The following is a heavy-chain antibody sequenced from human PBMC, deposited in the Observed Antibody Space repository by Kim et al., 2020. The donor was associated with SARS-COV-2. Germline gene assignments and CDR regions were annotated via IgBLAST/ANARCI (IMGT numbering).Heavy chain of an antibody. Sequence: SETLSLTCTVSGGSISSYYWSWIRQPPGKGLEWIGYIYYSGSTNYNPSLKSRVTISVDTSKNQFSLKLSSVTAADTAVYYCARGDYGGNSVGFDYWGQGT. CDR2: IYYSGST. CDR3: ARGDYGGNSVGFDY. V-gene: IGHV4-59*13. CDR1: GGSISSYY. D-gene: IGHD4-17*01. J-gene: IGHJ4*02.